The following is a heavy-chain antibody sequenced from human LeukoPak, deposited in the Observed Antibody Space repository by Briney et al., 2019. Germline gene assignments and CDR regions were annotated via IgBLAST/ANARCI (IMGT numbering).Heavy chain of an antibody. J-gene: IGHJ4*02. CDR1: GFTFSSYS. CDR3: ARDVRIAVAGTKGERYFDY. CDR2: ISSSSSTI. V-gene: IGHV3-48*01. Sequence: PGGSLRLSCAASGFTFSSYSMNWVRQAPGKGLEWVSYISSSSSTIYYADSVKGRFTISRDNAKNSLYLQMNSLRAEDTAVYYCARDVRIAVAGTKGERYFDYWGQGTLVTVSS. D-gene: IGHD6-19*01.